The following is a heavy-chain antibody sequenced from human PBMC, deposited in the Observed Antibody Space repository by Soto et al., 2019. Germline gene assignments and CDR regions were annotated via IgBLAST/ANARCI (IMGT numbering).Heavy chain of an antibody. CDR2: ISGYNGNT. V-gene: IGHV1-18*04. D-gene: IGHD3-22*01. J-gene: IGHJ4*02. Sequence: QVQLGQSGAELKKPGASVKVSCKASGYTFTIYGISWVRQAPGQGLEWMGWISGYNGNTDYAQNLQDRVTLTTDASTSSVYMELRSLRSDDTAVYYCARVDYYDSSGYYGYWGQGTLITVSS. CDR3: ARVDYYDSSGYYGY. CDR1: GYTFTIYG.